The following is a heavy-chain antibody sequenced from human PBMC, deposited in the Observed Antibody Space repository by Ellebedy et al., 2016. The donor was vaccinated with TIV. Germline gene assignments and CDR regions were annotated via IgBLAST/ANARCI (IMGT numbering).Heavy chain of an antibody. CDR3: AKDRTSGDGYWVFDQ. CDR2: VNGRGSTT. Sequence: PGGSLRLSCSASGFTFSNYGMSWVRQAPGKGLEWVSSVNGRGSTTYYADSVKGRLTISRDNSKSMVHLQMNSLRPEDTAVYYCAKDRTSGDGYWVFDQWGQGTLVTVSS. D-gene: IGHD5-18*01. J-gene: IGHJ4*02. V-gene: IGHV3-23*01. CDR1: GFTFSNYG.